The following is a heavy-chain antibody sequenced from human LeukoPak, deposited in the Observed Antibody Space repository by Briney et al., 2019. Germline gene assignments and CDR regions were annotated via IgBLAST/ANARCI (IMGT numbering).Heavy chain of an antibody. CDR1: GFTFSSYS. V-gene: IGHV3-23*01. CDR3: TMRETTGSVAVDVY. CDR2: ITYDSGNK. J-gene: IGHJ4*02. D-gene: IGHD3-10*01. Sequence: AGSLRLSCAASGFTFSSYSMSWVRQPPGKGLEWVSAITYDSGNKYYADSVKGRFTISRDNSKNTLYLQMNSLRAEDTALYYCTMRETTGSVAVDVYWGEGALVTVSS.